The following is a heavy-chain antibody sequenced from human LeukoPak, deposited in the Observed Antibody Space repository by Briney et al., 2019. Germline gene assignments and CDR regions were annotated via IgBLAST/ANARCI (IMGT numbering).Heavy chain of an antibody. Sequence: PGGSLRLSCAASGFTFSSYGMHWVRQAPGKGLEWVAFIRYDGSNKYYADSVKGRFTISRDNSKNTLYLQMNSLRAEDTAVYYCAKGGLSGSYLRGAFDIWSQGTMVTVSS. V-gene: IGHV3-30*02. J-gene: IGHJ3*02. D-gene: IGHD1-26*01. CDR3: AKGGLSGSYLRGAFDI. CDR1: GFTFSSYG. CDR2: IRYDGSNK.